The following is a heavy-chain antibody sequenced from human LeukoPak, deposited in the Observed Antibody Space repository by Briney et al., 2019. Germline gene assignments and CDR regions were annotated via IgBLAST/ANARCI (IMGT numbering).Heavy chain of an antibody. CDR3: ARDPVGCSSTSCSKGFDY. Sequence: ASVKVSCKASGYTFTTYAMNWVRQAPGQRLEWMGWINAGNGNTKYSQKFQGRVTITRDTSASTAYMELSSLRSEDTAVYYCARDPVGCSSTSCSKGFDYWGQGTLVTVSS. V-gene: IGHV1-3*01. D-gene: IGHD2-2*01. CDR1: GYTFTTYA. CDR2: INAGNGNT. J-gene: IGHJ4*02.